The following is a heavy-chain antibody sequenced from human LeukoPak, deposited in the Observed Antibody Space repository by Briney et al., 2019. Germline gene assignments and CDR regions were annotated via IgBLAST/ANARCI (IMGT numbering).Heavy chain of an antibody. CDR3: ARDSPYSSGWFDAFDI. D-gene: IGHD6-19*01. CDR1: GFTFSSYA. J-gene: IGHJ3*02. CDR2: ISYDGSNK. V-gene: IGHV3-30*04. Sequence: PGGSLRLSCAASGFTFSSYAMHWVRQAPGKGLEWVAVISYDGSNKYYADSVKGRFTISRDNSKNTLYLQMNSLRAEDTAVYYCARDSPYSSGWFDAFDIWGQGTMVTVSS.